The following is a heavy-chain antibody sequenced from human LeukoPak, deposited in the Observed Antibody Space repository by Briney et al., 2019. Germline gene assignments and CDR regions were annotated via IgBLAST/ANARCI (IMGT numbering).Heavy chain of an antibody. V-gene: IGHV4-59*01. CDR3: ARRAPYSCYDYDY. Sequence: SETLSLTCTVSGGSISSYYWSWIRQPPGKGLEWIGHIYYSGSTNYNPSLKSRVTISVETSKNQFSLKLSSVTAADTAVYYCARRAPYSCYDYDYWGQGTLVTVSS. CDR1: GGSISSYY. J-gene: IGHJ4*02. CDR2: IYYSGST. D-gene: IGHD5-12*01.